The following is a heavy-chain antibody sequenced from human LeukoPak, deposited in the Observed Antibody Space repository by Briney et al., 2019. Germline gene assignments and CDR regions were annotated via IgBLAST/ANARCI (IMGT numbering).Heavy chain of an antibody. Sequence: ETLSLTCAVYGGSFSGYYWSWIRQPPGKGLEWVSSISGSGGNTYHADSAKGRFTISRDNSGKTLYLQMSRLRAEDTAVYYCAKAESPTATRGNWFDPWGQGTLVTVSS. V-gene: IGHV3-23*01. CDR1: GGSFSGYY. CDR2: ISGSGGNT. CDR3: AKAESPTATRGNWFDP. D-gene: IGHD2-2*01. J-gene: IGHJ5*02.